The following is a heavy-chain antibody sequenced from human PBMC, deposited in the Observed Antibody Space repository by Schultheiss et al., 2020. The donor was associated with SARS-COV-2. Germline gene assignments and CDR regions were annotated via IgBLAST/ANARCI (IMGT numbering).Heavy chain of an antibody. CDR2: INPNSGGT. J-gene: IGHJ6*02. CDR1: GYTFTSYA. V-gene: IGHV1-2*06. Sequence: ASVKVSCKASGYTFTSYAMNWVRQAPGQGLEWMGRINPNSGGTNYAQKLQGRVTITADESTSTAYMELSRLRSEDTAVYYCARGGEAFWFGDWDYYGMDVWGQGTTVTVSS. CDR3: ARGGEAFWFGDWDYYGMDV. D-gene: IGHD3-10*01.